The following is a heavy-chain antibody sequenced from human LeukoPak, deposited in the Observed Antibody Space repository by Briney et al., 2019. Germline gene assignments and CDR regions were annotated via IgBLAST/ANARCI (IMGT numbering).Heavy chain of an antibody. CDR3: ARPDVDTAMGNYYYYGMDV. J-gene: IGHJ6*02. V-gene: IGHV1-18*01. CDR1: GYTFTSYG. D-gene: IGHD5-18*01. Sequence: ASVTVSCKASGYTFTSYGISWVRQAPGQGLEWMGWISAYNGNTNYAQKLQGRVTMTTDTSTSTAYMELRSLRSDDTAVYYCARPDVDTAMGNYYYYGMDVWGQGTTVTVSS. CDR2: ISAYNGNT.